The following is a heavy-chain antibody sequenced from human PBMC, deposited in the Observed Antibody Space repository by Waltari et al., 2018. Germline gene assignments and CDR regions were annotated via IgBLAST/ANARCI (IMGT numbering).Heavy chain of an antibody. V-gene: IGHV3-21*06. D-gene: IGHD6-13*01. J-gene: IGHJ4*02. CDR3: NVELAEAGN. CDR2: ISKSGRVT. CDR1: GFDFSSFS. Sequence: EVHLVESGGGLVKPGGSLRVSCAASGFDFSSFSINWIRPTPGKGLEWVSSISKSGRVTEYADSVKGRFTFSRDNANNSVYLQMNSLRVEDTAVYYCNVELAEAGNWGQGTLVTVSP.